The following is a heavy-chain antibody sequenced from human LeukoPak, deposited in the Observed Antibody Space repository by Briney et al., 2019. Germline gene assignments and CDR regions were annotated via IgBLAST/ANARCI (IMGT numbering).Heavy chain of an antibody. CDR1: GFIFSSYN. D-gene: IGHD6-6*01. Sequence: GGSLRLSCAASGFIFSSYNMNWVRQAPGKGLEWVSSISSSSTYIYYADSVKGRFTISRDNAKNSLYLQMNSLRDEDTAVYYCERDGYSSSSLDYWGQGALVTVSS. V-gene: IGHV3-21*01. CDR3: ERDGYSSSSLDY. J-gene: IGHJ4*02. CDR2: ISSSSTYI.